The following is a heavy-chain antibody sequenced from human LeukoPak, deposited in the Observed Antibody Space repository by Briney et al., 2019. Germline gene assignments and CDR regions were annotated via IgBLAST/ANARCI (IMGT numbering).Heavy chain of an antibody. Sequence: QPGGSLRLSCAASGFTFSSYAMSWVRQAPGKGLEWVSAISGSGGSTYYADSVKGRFTISRDNSKNTLYLQMNSLRAEDTAVYYCAKDFDYYDSSGYYGYFDYWGQGTLVTVSS. CDR1: GFTFSSYA. CDR3: AKDFDYYDSSGYYGYFDY. CDR2: ISGSGGST. V-gene: IGHV3-23*01. D-gene: IGHD3-22*01. J-gene: IGHJ4*02.